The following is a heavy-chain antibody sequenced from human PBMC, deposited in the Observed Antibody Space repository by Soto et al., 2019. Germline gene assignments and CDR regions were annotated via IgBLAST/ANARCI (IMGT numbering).Heavy chain of an antibody. CDR1: GFTFSSYG. V-gene: IGHV3-33*01. CDR3: GRDPVKWWLRPSGMDV. CDR2: IWYDGSNK. D-gene: IGHD2-8*01. Sequence: QVQLVESGGGVVQPGRSLRLSCAASGFTFSSYGMHWVRQAPGKGLEWVAVIWYDGSNKYYADSVKGRFTISRDNSENTMYLQMNSLRAEDTAVYYCGRDPVKWWLRPSGMDVWGQGTTVTVSS. J-gene: IGHJ6*02.